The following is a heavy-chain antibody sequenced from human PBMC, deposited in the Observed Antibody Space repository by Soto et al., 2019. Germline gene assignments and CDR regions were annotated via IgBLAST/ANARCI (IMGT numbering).Heavy chain of an antibody. D-gene: IGHD6-13*01. CDR1: GGSFSGYY. CDR2: INHSRST. Sequence: QVQLQQWGAGLLKPSETLSLTCAVYGGSFSGYYWSWIRQPPGKGLEWIGEINHSRSTNYNPSLKSRVTISVDTSKNQFSLKLSSVTAADTAVYYCARGGSSWYHFRWFDPWGQGTLVTVSS. J-gene: IGHJ5*02. CDR3: ARGGSSWYHFRWFDP. V-gene: IGHV4-34*01.